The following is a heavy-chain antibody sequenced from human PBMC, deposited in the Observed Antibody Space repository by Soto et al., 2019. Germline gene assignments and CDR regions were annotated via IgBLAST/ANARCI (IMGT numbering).Heavy chain of an antibody. Sequence: SETLSLTCTVSGGYIRSYDWSWIRQPPGKGLEWIGYIYYSGSTNYNPSLKSRVTISVDTSKNQFSLKLSSVTAADTAVYYCARDSLDLPDVWGKGTTVTVSS. CDR1: GGYIRSYD. CDR3: ARDSLDLPDV. J-gene: IGHJ6*04. CDR2: IYYSGST. V-gene: IGHV4-59*01.